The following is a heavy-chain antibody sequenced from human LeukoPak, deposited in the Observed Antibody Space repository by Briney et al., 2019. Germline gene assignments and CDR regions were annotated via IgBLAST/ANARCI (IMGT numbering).Heavy chain of an antibody. D-gene: IGHD6-25*01. J-gene: IGHJ6*03. Sequence: GGSLTLSCAASEFTFIRYSMNWVRQAPGKGLEWVSFISSSSTYTYYADSVRGRFTVSRDHAKNSLYLQMNSLRDEDTALYYCATGRNTTTSGLGMDVWGKGTTVTVSS. V-gene: IGHV3-21*01. CDR2: ISSSSTYT. CDR3: ATGRNTTTSGLGMDV. CDR1: EFTFIRYS.